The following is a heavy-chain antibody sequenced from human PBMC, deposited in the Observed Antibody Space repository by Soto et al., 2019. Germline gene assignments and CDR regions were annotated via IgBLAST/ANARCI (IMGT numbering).Heavy chain of an antibody. V-gene: IGHV4-59*01. J-gene: IGHJ6*03. Sequence: ETLSLTCTVSGGSISSYYWSWIRQPPGKGLEWIGYIYYSGSTNYNPSLKSRVTISVDTSKNQFSLKLSSVTAADTAVYYCARGLVVPAAAYYYYYYMDVWAKGPRSPSP. CDR2: IYYSGST. D-gene: IGHD2-2*01. CDR1: GGSISSYY. CDR3: ARGLVVPAAAYYYYYYMDV.